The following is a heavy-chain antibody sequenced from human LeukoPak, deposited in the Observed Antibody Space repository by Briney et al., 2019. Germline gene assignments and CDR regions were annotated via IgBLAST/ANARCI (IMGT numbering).Heavy chain of an antibody. CDR1: GFTFDDYA. D-gene: IGHD3-10*01. CDR2: ISWNSGSI. V-gene: IGHV3-9*01. CDR3: AKGSYGITMVRGAADY. Sequence: GGSLRLSCAASGFTFDDYAMHWVRQAPGKGLEWVSGISWNSGSIGYADSVKGRFTISRDNAKNSLYLQMNSLRAEDTALYYCAKGSYGITMVRGAADYWGQGTLVTVSS. J-gene: IGHJ4*02.